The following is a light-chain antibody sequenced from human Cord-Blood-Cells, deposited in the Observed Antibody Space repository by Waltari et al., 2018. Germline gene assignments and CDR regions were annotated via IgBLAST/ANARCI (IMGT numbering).Light chain of an antibody. V-gene: IGKV3-15*01. CDR1: QSVSSN. CDR3: QQYNNLPPFT. J-gene: IGKJ3*01. CDR2: GAS. Sequence: EIVMTQSPATLSVSPGERATLSCRASQSVSSNLAWYQQKPGQAPRLHIYGASTRATGIPARFSGSGSGTEFTLTISSLQSEDFAVYYCQQYNNLPPFTFGPGTKVDIK.